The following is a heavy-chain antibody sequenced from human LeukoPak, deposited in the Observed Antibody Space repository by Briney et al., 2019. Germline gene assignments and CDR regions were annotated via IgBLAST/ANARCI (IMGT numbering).Heavy chain of an antibody. CDR2: IRSKAYGGTT. CDR3: TRECSYYDSSGYYYPVAFFDY. V-gene: IGHV3-49*04. J-gene: IGHJ4*02. D-gene: IGHD3-22*01. Sequence: PGRSLRLSCTASGFTFGDYAMSWVRQAPGKGLEWVGFIRSKAYGGTTEYAASVKGRFTISRDDSKSIAYLQMNSLKTEDTAVYYCTRECSYYDSSGYYYPVAFFDYWGQGTLVTVSS. CDR1: GFTFGDYA.